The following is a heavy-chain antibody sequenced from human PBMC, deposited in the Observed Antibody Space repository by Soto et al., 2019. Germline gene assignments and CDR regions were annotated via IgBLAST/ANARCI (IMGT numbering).Heavy chain of an antibody. CDR1: GFTFSSYA. D-gene: IGHD3-22*01. CDR3: AKEADISGYYPDY. V-gene: IGHV3-23*01. J-gene: IGHJ4*02. Sequence: GGSLRLSCAASGFTFSSYAVSWVRQAPGKGLEWVSVISGSGGSTHYADSVKGRSTISRDNSKNTLHLQVNSLRGEDTAVYYCAKEADISGYYPDYWGQGTQVTVSS. CDR2: ISGSGGST.